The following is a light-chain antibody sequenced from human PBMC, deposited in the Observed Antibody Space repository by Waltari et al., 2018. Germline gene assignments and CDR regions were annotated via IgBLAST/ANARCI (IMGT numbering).Light chain of an antibody. CDR1: QSVSSY. CDR3: QQRSNWPIFT. V-gene: IGKV3-11*01. CDR2: DAS. J-gene: IGKJ3*01. Sequence: EIVLTQSPATLSLSPGERATLSCRASQSVSSYLAWYQQKPGQAPRLLIYDASNRATGIPARFSGSGSWTDFTLTIISLEPEYFAVYYCQQRSNWPIFTFGPGTKVDIK.